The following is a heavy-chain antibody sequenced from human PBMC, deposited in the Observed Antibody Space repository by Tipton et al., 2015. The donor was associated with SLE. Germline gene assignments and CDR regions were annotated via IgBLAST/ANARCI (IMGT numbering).Heavy chain of an antibody. CDR1: GGSISSYY. Sequence: TLSLTCTVSGGSISSYYWSWIRQPAGGGLEWIGRIYNSGSTNYNPSLMSRVTMSVDTSKNQFSLRLRSATAADTAFYYCARGYSSSWHREFFDIWGCGTLVTVSS. J-gene: IGHJ2*01. CDR3: ARGYSSSWHREFFDI. CDR2: IYNSGST. V-gene: IGHV4-4*07. D-gene: IGHD6-13*01.